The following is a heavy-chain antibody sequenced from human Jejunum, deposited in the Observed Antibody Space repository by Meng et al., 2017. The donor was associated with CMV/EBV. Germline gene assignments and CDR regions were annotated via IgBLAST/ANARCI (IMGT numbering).Heavy chain of an antibody. D-gene: IGHD3-10*01. CDR1: FTTCR. J-gene: IGHJ1*01. Sequence: FTTCRLHWVRQVPGKGLEWVSYISSDSNYIYYGDSVKGRFTVSRDNAKNSLYLQMNSLRAEDTALYYCARDPTRYGSGSYYLDNWGQGTLVTVSS. CDR3: ARDPTRYGSGSYYLDN. V-gene: IGHV3-21*05. CDR2: ISSDSNYI.